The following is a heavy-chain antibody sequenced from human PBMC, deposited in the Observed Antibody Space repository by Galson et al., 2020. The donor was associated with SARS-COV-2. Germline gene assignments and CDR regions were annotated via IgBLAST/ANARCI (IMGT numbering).Heavy chain of an antibody. V-gene: IGHV3-53*01. D-gene: IGHD1-26*01. CDR2: IYTDETT. J-gene: IGHJ4*02. Sequence: GGSLRLSCAAAGFTVSNNYMNWVRQAPGKGLEWVSTIYTDETTYYAESVKGRFTISRDNSKNTLYLQMNSLRAEDTAVYYCAREGVVGAYYFDYWGQGTLVTVSS. CDR1: GFTVSNNY. CDR3: AREGVVGAYYFDY.